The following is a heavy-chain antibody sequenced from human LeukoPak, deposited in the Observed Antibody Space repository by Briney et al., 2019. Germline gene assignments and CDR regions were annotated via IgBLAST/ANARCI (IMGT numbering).Heavy chain of an antibody. J-gene: IGHJ4*02. CDR1: GYTFTGYY. Sequence: ASVKLSCKASGYTFTGYYMHWVRQAPGQGLEWMGWINPNSGGTNYAQKFQGRVTMTRDTSISTAYMELSRLRSDDTAVYYCARDLIVGATTEYYFDYWGQGTLVTVSS. CDR2: INPNSGGT. V-gene: IGHV1-2*02. D-gene: IGHD1-26*01. CDR3: ARDLIVGATTEYYFDY.